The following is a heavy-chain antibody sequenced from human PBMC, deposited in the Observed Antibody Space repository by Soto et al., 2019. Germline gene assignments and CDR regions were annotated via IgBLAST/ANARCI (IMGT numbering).Heavy chain of an antibody. V-gene: IGHV4-39*01. CDR1: CGSISSSSYY. CDR3: ARRGSGSYSDY. J-gene: IGHJ4*01. D-gene: IGHD3-10*01. Sequence: QLQLQESGPGLVKPSETLFLTCTVSCGSISSSSYYWVWIRQPPRTGLEWIGSIYSRGSTYYNQSLKSRVTISVDTSKDHFYLKLSSGTAADTAVDYCARRGSGSYSDYWGHGTLVTVSS. CDR2: IYSRGST.